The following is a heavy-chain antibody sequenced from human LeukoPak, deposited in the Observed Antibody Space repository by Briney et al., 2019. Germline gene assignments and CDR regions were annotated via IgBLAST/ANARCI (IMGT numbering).Heavy chain of an antibody. Sequence: GGSLRLSCAASRFTLSTYWMSWVRQAPGKGLEWVAHIKQDGSQEYYVDSVKGRFTISRDNAKNSLYLQMNSLRAEDTAVYYCSRDSLSSCGGDCYSGLDVWGQGTTVTVSS. J-gene: IGHJ6*02. V-gene: IGHV3-7*01. CDR3: SRDSLSSCGGDCYSGLDV. CDR1: RFTLSTYW. D-gene: IGHD2-21*02. CDR2: IKQDGSQE.